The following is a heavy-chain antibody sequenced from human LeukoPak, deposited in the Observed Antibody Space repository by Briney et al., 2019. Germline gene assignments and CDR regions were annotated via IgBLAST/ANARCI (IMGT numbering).Heavy chain of an antibody. V-gene: IGHV3-48*04. CDR3: ARMWGSSWSYFDY. D-gene: IGHD6-13*01. CDR2: ISSGSTTI. CDR1: GFTFSSYS. J-gene: IGHJ4*02. Sequence: LAGGSLRLSCTASGFTFSSYSMNWVRQAPGKGLEWVSYISSGSTTIYYADSVKGRFTISRDNAKNSLYLQMNSLRAEDTAVYFCARMWGSSWSYFDYWGQGTLVTVSS.